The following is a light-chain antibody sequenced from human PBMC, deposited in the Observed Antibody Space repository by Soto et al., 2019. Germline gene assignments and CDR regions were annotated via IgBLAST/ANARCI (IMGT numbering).Light chain of an antibody. J-gene: IGKJ2*01. CDR2: DAS. Sequence: EIVLTQSPATLSLSPGARATLSCRASQSVSSYLAWYQQKPGQAPRLLIYDASNRATGIPARFSGSGSGTDFTLTISSLEPEDFAVYYCQQPYTFGQGTKLESK. CDR3: QQPYT. CDR1: QSVSSY. V-gene: IGKV3-11*01.